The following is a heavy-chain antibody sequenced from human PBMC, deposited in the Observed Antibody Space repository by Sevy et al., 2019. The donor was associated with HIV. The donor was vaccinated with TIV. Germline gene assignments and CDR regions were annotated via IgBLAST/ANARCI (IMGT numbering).Heavy chain of an antibody. V-gene: IGHV3-66*01. Sequence: GGSLRLSCAASGMNVGNDYINWVRQAPGQGLEWVSRFTRDGGTYYVDSVKDRFTISRDDSTNMVYVQMNSLRAEDTAVYYCVREDSGSFGYWGRGTLVTVSS. CDR3: VREDSGSFGY. J-gene: IGHJ4*02. D-gene: IGHD3-22*01. CDR1: GMNVGNDY. CDR2: FTRDGGT.